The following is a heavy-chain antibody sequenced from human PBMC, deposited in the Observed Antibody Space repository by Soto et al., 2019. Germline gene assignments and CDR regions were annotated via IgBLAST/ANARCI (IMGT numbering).Heavy chain of an antibody. CDR2: ISGNGEII. CDR1: GFTFSDYY. V-gene: IGHV3-11*01. Sequence: PGGSLRLSCAASGFTFSDYYIHWIRRAPGKGLEWISYISGNGEIIQYAASARGRFTISRDNAENSVYLEMDSLRAEETAFFSCAGDVDADFRTDFDYWGRGTLVTVSS. J-gene: IGHJ4*02. CDR3: AGDVDADFRTDFDY. D-gene: IGHD4-17*01.